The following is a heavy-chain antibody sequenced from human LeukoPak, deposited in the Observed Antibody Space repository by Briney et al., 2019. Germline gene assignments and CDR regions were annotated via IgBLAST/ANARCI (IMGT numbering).Heavy chain of an antibody. J-gene: IGHJ5*02. Sequence: SETLSLTCDVSGYSISSGYYWGWIRQPPGKGREWIGSIYHSGSTYYNPSLKSRVTISVDTSKNQFSLKLSSVTAADTAVYYCARHSYGLDRFDPWGQGTLVTVSS. V-gene: IGHV4-38-2*01. D-gene: IGHD5-18*01. CDR2: IYHSGST. CDR3: ARHSYGLDRFDP. CDR1: GYSISSGYY.